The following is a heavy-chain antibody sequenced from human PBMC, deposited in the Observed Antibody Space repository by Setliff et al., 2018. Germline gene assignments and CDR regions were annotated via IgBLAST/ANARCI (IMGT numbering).Heavy chain of an antibody. J-gene: IGHJ4*02. CDR2: IDQGSRG. CDR1: GFTFRDYS. V-gene: IGHV3-23*01. CDR3: AKGGHVDY. Sequence: GGSLRLSCATSGFTFRDYSLTWVRQAPGKGLEWVSGIDQGSRGYYPDSMKGRFTISRDNYRSTISLQINDLRVEDTATYYCAKGGHVDYCGQGTLVTVSS.